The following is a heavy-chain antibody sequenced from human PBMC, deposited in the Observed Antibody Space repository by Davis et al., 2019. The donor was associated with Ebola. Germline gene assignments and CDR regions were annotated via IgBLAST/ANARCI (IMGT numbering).Heavy chain of an antibody. Sequence: GGSLRLSCTDSVITFSSYAMTWVRQAPGKGLEWVSAISGSGGSTYYADSVKGRFTISRDNSKNTLYLQMNSLRAEDTAVYYCAKDPLGGWYFDLWGRGTLVTVSS. J-gene: IGHJ2*01. CDR2: ISGSGGST. CDR3: AKDPLGGWYFDL. V-gene: IGHV3-23*01. CDR1: VITFSSYA.